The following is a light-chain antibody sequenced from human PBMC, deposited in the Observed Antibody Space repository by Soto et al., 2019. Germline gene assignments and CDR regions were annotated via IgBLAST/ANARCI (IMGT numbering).Light chain of an antibody. CDR1: QSVSNDF. CDR3: QQRSNWPVT. V-gene: IGKV3-11*01. Sequence: PDSLSVSPGKRATLSCRASQSVSNDFLAWYQQKPGQAPRLLIYDASNRATGIPARFSGSGSGTDFTLTISSLGPGDFAVYYRQQRSNWPVTFGQGTKVDIK. J-gene: IGKJ1*01. CDR2: DAS.